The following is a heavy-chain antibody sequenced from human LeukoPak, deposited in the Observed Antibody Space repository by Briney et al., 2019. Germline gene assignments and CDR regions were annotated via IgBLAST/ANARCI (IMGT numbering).Heavy chain of an antibody. CDR3: ARDLFYYYDSSGYYELDY. D-gene: IGHD3-22*01. CDR2: INPNSGGT. Sequence: ASVKVSCKASGYTFTGYYMHWVRQAPGQGLEWMGWINPNSGGTNYAQKLQGRVTMTRDTSISTAYMELSRLRSDDTAVYYCARDLFYYYDSSGYYELDYWGQGTLVTVSS. J-gene: IGHJ4*02. V-gene: IGHV1-2*02. CDR1: GYTFTGYY.